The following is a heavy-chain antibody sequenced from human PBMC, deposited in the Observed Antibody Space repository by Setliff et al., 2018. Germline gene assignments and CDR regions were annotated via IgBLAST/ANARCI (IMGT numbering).Heavy chain of an antibody. V-gene: IGHV4-34*01. CDR2: INHSGTT. CDR1: GVSFSDYY. J-gene: IGHJ1*01. D-gene: IGHD3-10*01. CDR3: ARVDFTMIQGVIGH. Sequence: KPSETLSLTCTVYGVSFSDYYWGWVRQSPGKGLDWIGEINHSGTTNYDPSLEGRISISVDTSKRQFSLKLSSVTAADMAVYYCARVDFTMIQGVIGHWGQGTLVTVSS.